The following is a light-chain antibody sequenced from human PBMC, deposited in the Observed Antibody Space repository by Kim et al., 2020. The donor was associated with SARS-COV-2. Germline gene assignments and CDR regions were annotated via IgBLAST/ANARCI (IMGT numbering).Light chain of an antibody. Sequence: GQSITISCTGTSSDVGGYNYVSWYQQHPGKAPKLMIYDVSNRPSGVSNRFSGSKSGNTASLTISVLQAEDEADYYCSSYTSSSTYVFGTGTKVTVL. CDR3: SSYTSSSTYV. J-gene: IGLJ1*01. CDR1: SSDVGGYNY. V-gene: IGLV2-14*03. CDR2: DVS.